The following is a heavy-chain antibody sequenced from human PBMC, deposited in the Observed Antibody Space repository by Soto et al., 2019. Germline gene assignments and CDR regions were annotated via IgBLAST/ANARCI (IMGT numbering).Heavy chain of an antibody. D-gene: IGHD2-15*01. CDR2: ISAYNGNT. V-gene: IGHV1-18*01. J-gene: IGHJ3*02. CDR1: GYTFTSYG. Sequence: ASVKVSCKASGYTFTSYGISWVRQAPGQGLEWMGWISAYNGNTNYAQKLQGRVTMTTDTSTSTAYMELRSLRSDDTAVYYCARDLDNVVVVAAGDAFDIWGQGTMVTVSS. CDR3: ARDLDNVVVVAAGDAFDI.